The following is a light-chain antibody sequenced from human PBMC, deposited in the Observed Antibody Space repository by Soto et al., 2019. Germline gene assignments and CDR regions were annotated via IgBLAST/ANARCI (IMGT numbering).Light chain of an antibody. V-gene: IGKV3-15*01. CDR2: GSS. CDR3: QQYNNWPQT. J-gene: IGKJ1*01. Sequence: IVMTQAPATLSVSPGERATLSCRARQSVSSNLAWYHQKPGQAPRLVMFGSSTRATGVPARFSGSGSGTEFTLTISSLQSEDFAVYYCQQYNNWPQTFGQGTKVEIK. CDR1: QSVSSN.